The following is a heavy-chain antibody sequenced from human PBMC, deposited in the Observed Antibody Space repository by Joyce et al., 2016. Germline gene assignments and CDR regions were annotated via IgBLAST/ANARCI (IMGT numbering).Heavy chain of an antibody. Sequence: VHLVQSGAEVKEPGASVKVSCKASGYTFTGFYVHWVRQPPGQGLELMGMINTMSGGTNYEQKFQGRVAVTRDKAANTHYMELTSLTSDDTAVFYSARDLTGSGWYYFGHWGQGTLVTVSS. V-gene: IGHV1-46*01. CDR2: INTMSGGT. J-gene: IGHJ1*01. D-gene: IGHD6-19*01. CDR3: ARDLTGSGWYYFGH. CDR1: GYTFTGFY.